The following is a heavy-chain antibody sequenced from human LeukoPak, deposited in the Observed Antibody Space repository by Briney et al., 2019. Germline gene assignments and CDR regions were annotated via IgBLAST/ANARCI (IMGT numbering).Heavy chain of an antibody. J-gene: IGHJ4*02. CDR2: IYYSGST. CDR1: GGSISSSSYY. CDR3: ANSHSYEDSPFDY. Sequence: SETLSLTCTVSGGSISSSSYYWGWIRQPPGKGLEWIGSIYYSGSTYYNPSLTSRVTISVDTSKNQFSLKLSSVTAADTAVYYCANSHSYEDSPFDYWGQGTLVTVSS. V-gene: IGHV4-39*07. D-gene: IGHD5-18*01.